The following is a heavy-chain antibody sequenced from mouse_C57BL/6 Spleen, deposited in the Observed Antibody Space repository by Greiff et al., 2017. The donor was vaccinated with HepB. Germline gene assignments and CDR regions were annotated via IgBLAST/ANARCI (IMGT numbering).Heavy chain of an antibody. Sequence: EVKLVESEGGLVQPGSSMKLSCTASGFTFSDYYMAWVRQVPEKGLEWVANINYDGSSTYYLDSLKSRFIISRDNAKNILYLQMSSLKSEDTATYYCARDGGSPHWYFDVWGTGTTVTVSS. CDR3: ARDGGSPHWYFDV. V-gene: IGHV5-16*01. D-gene: IGHD1-1*02. CDR1: GFTFSDYY. CDR2: INYDGSST. J-gene: IGHJ1*03.